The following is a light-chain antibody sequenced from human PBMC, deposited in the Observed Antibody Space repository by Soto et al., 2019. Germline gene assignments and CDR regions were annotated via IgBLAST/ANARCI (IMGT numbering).Light chain of an antibody. Sequence: QSALTQPASVSGSPGQSITISCTGTSSDVGGYNYVSWYQQHPGKAPKLMIYDVSNRPSGVSNRFSGSKSGNTASLTISGLQAEDEADYYCSSYISSSTLHVVFFGGSKLTVL. V-gene: IGLV2-14*01. J-gene: IGLJ2*01. CDR3: SSYISSSTLHVV. CDR1: SSDVGGYNY. CDR2: DVS.